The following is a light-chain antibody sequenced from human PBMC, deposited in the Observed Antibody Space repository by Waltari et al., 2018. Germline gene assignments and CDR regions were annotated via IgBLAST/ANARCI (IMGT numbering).Light chain of an antibody. Sequence: DIQMTQSPSTLSASVGDRVTITCRTSQGISSWLAWYQQTPGKAPKLLIYQASTLECGVPSRFSDSGSGTEFTLTISSLQPDDSATYYCQQYDHYPWTFGQGTKVELK. CDR2: QAS. CDR1: QGISSW. J-gene: IGKJ1*01. CDR3: QQYDHYPWT. V-gene: IGKV1-5*03.